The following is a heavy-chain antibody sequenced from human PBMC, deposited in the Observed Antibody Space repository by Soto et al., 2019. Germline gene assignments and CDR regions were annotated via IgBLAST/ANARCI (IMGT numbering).Heavy chain of an antibody. CDR3: ARGGYSGYDYISYYYYGMDV. Sequence: SGGSLRLSRAASGFTFSSYWMSWVRQAPGKGLEWVANIKQDGSERYYVDSVKGRFTISRDNAKNSLYLQMNSLRAEDTAVYYCARGGYSGYDYISYYYYGMDVWGQGTTVTVSS. CDR1: GFTFSSYW. J-gene: IGHJ6*02. D-gene: IGHD5-12*01. V-gene: IGHV3-7*03. CDR2: IKQDGSER.